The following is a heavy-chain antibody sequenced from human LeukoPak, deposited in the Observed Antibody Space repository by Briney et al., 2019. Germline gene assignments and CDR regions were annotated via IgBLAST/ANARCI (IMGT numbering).Heavy chain of an antibody. CDR3: ARERIRGVLDY. D-gene: IGHD3-10*01. J-gene: IGHJ4*02. CDR1: GGTFSSYA. CDR2: IIPILGIA. Sequence: SVKVSCKASGGTFSSYAISWVRQAPGQGLEWMGRIIPILGIANYAQKFQGRVTITADKSTSTAYMELSSLRSEDTAVYYCARERIRGVLDYWGQGTLVTVSS. V-gene: IGHV1-69*04.